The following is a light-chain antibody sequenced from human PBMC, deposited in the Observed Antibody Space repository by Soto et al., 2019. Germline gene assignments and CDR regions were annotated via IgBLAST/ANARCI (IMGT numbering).Light chain of an antibody. CDR3: LQYKNSPIT. J-gene: IGKJ5*01. CDR1: QSISNY. V-gene: IGKV1-39*01. CDR2: AAS. Sequence: DIQMTQSPSSLSASVVDRVSITCRASQSISNYLNWYQQKPGKAPKVLIYAASSLQSGVPSRFSGSGSGTDFTLTISSLQPEDFATYYCLQYKNSPITFGQGTRLEI.